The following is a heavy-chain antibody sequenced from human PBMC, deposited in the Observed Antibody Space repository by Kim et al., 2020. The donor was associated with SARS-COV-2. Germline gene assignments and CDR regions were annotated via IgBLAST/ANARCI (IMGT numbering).Heavy chain of an antibody. V-gene: IGHV3-9*01. CDR3: AKAPYSSSPYFDY. CDR2: ISWNSGSI. J-gene: IGHJ4*03. CDR1: GFTFDDYA. Sequence: GGSLRLSCAASGFTFDDYAMHWVRQAPGKGLEWVSGISWNSGSIGYADSVKGRFTISRDNAKNPLYLQMNSLRAEDTALYYCAKAPYSSSPYFDYWGQGT. D-gene: IGHD6-6*01.